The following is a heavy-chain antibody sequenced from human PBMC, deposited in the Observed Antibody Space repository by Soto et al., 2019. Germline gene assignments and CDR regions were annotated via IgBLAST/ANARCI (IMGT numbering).Heavy chain of an antibody. CDR2: ISAYNGNT. J-gene: IGHJ4*02. D-gene: IGHD4-17*01. V-gene: IGHV1-18*01. CDR3: ARDEGGYGDYVVDY. Sequence: QVQLGQSGAEVKKPGASVKVSCKASGYTFTSYGISGVLQAPGQVLEWMGWISAYNGNTNYAQKLQGRVTMTTDTSPSTAYMELRSLRSDDTAVYYCARDEGGYGDYVVDYWGQGTLVTVSS. CDR1: GYTFTSYG.